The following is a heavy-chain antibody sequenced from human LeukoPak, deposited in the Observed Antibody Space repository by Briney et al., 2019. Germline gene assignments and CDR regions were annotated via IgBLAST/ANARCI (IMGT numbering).Heavy chain of an antibody. CDR2: ISSSTGFV. CDR3: VRGDNRDY. Sequence: GGSLRLSCAASGFTFRSYIMNWVRQAPGRGLEWVSSISSSTGFVYYADSVKGRFTISRDNARNSLHLQMNSLRAEDSAVYYCVRGDNRDYWGQGTLVTVSS. CDR1: GFTFRSYI. D-gene: IGHD1-14*01. V-gene: IGHV3-21*01. J-gene: IGHJ4*02.